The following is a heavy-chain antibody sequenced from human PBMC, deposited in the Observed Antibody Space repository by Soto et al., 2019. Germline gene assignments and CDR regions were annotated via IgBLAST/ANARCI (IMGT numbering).Heavy chain of an antibody. D-gene: IGHD2-2*01. Sequence: GESLKISCKGSGYSFTSYWISWVRQMPGKGLEWMGRIDPSDSYTNYSPSFQGHVTISADKSISTAYLQWSSLKASDTAMYYCARHVGVPASGYYYGMDGWGQGTKVTVSS. J-gene: IGHJ6*02. V-gene: IGHV5-10-1*01. CDR3: ARHVGVPASGYYYGMDG. CDR2: IDPSDSYT. CDR1: GYSFTSYW.